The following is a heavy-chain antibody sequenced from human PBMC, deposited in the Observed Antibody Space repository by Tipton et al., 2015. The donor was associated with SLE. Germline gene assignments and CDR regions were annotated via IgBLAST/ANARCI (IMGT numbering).Heavy chain of an antibody. Sequence: SLRLSCAASGFTVSSNWMHWVRQAPGKGLVWVSRINSDGGSTSYADSVKGRFTISRDNAKNTLYLQMNSLRAEDTAVYYCARVQPNCAFDIWGQGTMVTVSS. V-gene: IGHV3-74*01. D-gene: IGHD1-1*01. CDR3: ARVQPNCAFDI. CDR1: GFTVSSNW. J-gene: IGHJ3*02. CDR2: INSDGGST.